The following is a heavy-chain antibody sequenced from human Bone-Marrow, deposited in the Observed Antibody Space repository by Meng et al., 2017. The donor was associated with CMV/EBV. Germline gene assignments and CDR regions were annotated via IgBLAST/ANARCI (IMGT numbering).Heavy chain of an antibody. CDR2: INHSGST. D-gene: IGHD3-3*01. V-gene: IGHV4-34*01. J-gene: IGHJ4*02. CDR1: GGSFSGYC. CDR3: AILYDFWSGYYRRSDY. Sequence: SETLSLTCAVYGGSFSGYCWSWIRQPPGKGLEWIGEINHSGSTNYNPSLKSRVTISVDTSKNQFSLKLSSVTAADTAVYYCAILYDFWSGYYRRSDYWGQGTLVTVSS.